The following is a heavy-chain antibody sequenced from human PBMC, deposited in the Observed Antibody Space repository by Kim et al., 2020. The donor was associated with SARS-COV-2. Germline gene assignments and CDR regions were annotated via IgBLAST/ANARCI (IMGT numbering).Heavy chain of an antibody. J-gene: IGHJ4*02. V-gene: IGHV4-31*03. D-gene: IGHD4-17*01. Sequence: SETLSLTCTVSGGSISSDDYYWSWIRQHPGKGLEYIGYIYYDGTTYYNPSLKSRVYISTDTSKNQFSLKLSSVTAADTATYYCARFSGDYGANFDYWGQGTLVTVSS. CDR2: IYYDGTT. CDR3: ARFSGDYGANFDY. CDR1: GGSISSDDYY.